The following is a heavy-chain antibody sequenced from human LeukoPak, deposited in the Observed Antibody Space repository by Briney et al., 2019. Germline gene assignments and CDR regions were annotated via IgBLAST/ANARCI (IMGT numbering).Heavy chain of an antibody. CDR3: VRRDTGWNYFDY. V-gene: IGHV4-59*08. D-gene: IGHD6-19*01. CDR1: GGSINSHY. CDR2: IYYTGKI. Sequence: PSETLSLTCAVSGGSINSHYWGWLRQPPGKGLQWIGDIYYTGKINYNPSLKSRVTITLDTSKDHFSLNLTSVLAADTAIYYCVRRDTGWNYFDYWGQGILVTVSS. J-gene: IGHJ4*02.